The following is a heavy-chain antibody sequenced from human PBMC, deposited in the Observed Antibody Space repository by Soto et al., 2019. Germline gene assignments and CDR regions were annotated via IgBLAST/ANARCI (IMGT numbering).Heavy chain of an antibody. CDR3: ARAVRTGFYGIDL. V-gene: IGHV1-69*01. Sequence: QVQLVQSGAEVKKPGSSVKVSCRASGDSFSNYAVNWLRQAPGRGLEWMGGLIPVFGTSNYAEKFQGRLTITAVESTSTAYMELSSLTSEDTAVYYCARAVRTGFYGIDLWGQGTTVSVSS. CDR2: LIPVFGTS. CDR1: GDSFSNYA. J-gene: IGHJ6*02.